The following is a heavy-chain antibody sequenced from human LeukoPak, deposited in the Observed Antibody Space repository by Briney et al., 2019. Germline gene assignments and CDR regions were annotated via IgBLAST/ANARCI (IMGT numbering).Heavy chain of an antibody. Sequence: GGSLRLSCAASGFTFSSYWMSWVSQAPGKGLEWVANIKQDGSEKYYVDSVKGRFTISRDNAKNSLYLQMNSLRAEDTAVYYCARGLVVVAATLGYWGQGTLVTVSS. CDR3: ARGLVVVAATLGY. CDR1: GFTFSSYW. CDR2: IKQDGSEK. D-gene: IGHD2-15*01. J-gene: IGHJ4*02. V-gene: IGHV3-7*01.